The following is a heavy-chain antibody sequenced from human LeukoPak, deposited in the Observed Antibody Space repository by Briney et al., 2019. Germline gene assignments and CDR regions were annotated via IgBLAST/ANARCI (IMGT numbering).Heavy chain of an antibody. V-gene: IGHV4-4*07. J-gene: IGHJ4*02. CDR3: ARDRSGYSEYYFGY. Sequence: SETLSLTCTVSGGSTNTYCWSWIRQSAEKGLEWIGRIYPSGSTYYNPSLKSRVTISIDKSKNRFSLRLTSVTAADTAVYYCARDRSGYSEYYFGYWGQGSLVTVSS. CDR2: IYPSGST. CDR1: GGSTNTYC. D-gene: IGHD5-12*01.